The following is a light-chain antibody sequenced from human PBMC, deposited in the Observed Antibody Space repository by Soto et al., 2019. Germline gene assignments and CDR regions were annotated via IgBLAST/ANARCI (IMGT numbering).Light chain of an antibody. CDR1: QSVSSN. Sequence: EVVMTHSPATLSVSPGERATLSCSASQSVSSNLAWYQQKPGQAPRLLIYGASTRATGIPARFSGSGSGTEFTLTISSLQSEDFGVYYCQQYKNWPPITFGQGTRLEN. CDR2: GAS. V-gene: IGKV3D-15*01. CDR3: QQYKNWPPIT. J-gene: IGKJ5*01.